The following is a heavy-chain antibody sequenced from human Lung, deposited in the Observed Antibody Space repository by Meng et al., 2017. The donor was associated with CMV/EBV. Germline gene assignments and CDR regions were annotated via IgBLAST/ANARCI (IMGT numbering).Heavy chain of an antibody. J-gene: IGHJ4*02. Sequence: QVQLQEAGPGPVKPSQTLSPTFTGSGGSIGSGGYYWSWIRQHPGKGLEWIGYIYYTGSTFYNPSLKSRVTISVDTSKNQFSLKLIPATAADTAVYYCAREAGRDGYATPKFDYWGQGTLVTVSS. CDR3: AREAGRDGYATPKFDY. V-gene: IGHV4-31*03. CDR1: GGSIGSGGYY. CDR2: IYYTGST. D-gene: IGHD5-24*01.